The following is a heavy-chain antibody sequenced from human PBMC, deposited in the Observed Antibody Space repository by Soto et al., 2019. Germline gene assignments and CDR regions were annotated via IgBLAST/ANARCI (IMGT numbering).Heavy chain of an antibody. CDR3: ARDIVVVVAPYHDAFDI. CDR2: ISSSSSTI. J-gene: IGHJ3*02. V-gene: IGHV3-48*01. D-gene: IGHD2-15*01. CDR1: GFTFSSYS. Sequence: SGGSLRLSCAASGFTFSSYSMNWVRQAPGKGLEWVSYISSSSSTIYYADSVKGRFTISRDNAKNSLYLQMNSLRAEDTAVYYCARDIVVVVAPYHDAFDIWGQGTMVTVSS.